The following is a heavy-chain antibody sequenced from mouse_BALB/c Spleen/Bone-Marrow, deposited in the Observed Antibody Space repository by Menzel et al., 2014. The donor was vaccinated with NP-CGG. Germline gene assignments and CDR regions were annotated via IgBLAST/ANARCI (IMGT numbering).Heavy chain of an antibody. Sequence: EVKLMESGPELVKPGASVKISCKTSGYTFTEYTMHWVKQSHGKSLEWIGGINPNNGGTSYNQKFKGKATLTVDKSSSTAYMELRSLASEDSAVYYCAYGTNYYAMDYWGQGTSVTVSS. CDR1: GYTFTEYT. V-gene: IGHV1-18*01. CDR3: AYGTNYYAMDY. J-gene: IGHJ4*01. D-gene: IGHD3-3*01. CDR2: INPNNGGT.